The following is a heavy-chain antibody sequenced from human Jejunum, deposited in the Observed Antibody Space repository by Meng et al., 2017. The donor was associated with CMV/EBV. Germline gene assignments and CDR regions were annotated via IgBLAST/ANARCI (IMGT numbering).Heavy chain of an antibody. V-gene: IGHV3-9*01. D-gene: IGHD3-10*01. J-gene: IGHJ6*02. CDR1: A. CDR2: ISWNSGRI. CDR3: GKGHYGSGSYYTRREYYYYGMDG. Sequence: AMYWVRQAPGKGLEWVSGISWNSGRIGYADSVKGRFTISRDNANVYLQMNSLRPEDTALYYCGKGHYGSGSYYTRREYYYYGMDGWGQGTTVTVSS.